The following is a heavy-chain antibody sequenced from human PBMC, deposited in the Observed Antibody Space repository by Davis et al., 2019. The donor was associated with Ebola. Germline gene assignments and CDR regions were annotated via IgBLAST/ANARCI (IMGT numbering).Heavy chain of an antibody. J-gene: IGHJ4*02. CDR2: INPSGGST. D-gene: IGHD5-12*01. V-gene: IGHV1-46*01. CDR1: GYTFTSYY. CDR3: SEQGFSGYNYFDS. Sequence: AASVKVSCKASGYTFTSYYMHWVRQAPGQGLEWMGIINPSGGSTSYAQKFQGRVTMTRDTSTSTVYMELSSLRSEDTAVYYCSEQGFSGYNYFDSWGQGTQVTVSS.